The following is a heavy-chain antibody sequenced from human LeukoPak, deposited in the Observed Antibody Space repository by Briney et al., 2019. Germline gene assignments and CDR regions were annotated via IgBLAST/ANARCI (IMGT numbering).Heavy chain of an antibody. J-gene: IGHJ4*02. Sequence: SETLSLTCTVSGGSIDSYYWSWIRQPPGKGLEWIGYIYYTGSTEYHPSLKSRVTISLDTSKNQFSLKLTSVTAADTTVYYCARVYQSAGYYLVYWGQGNLVSVSS. V-gene: IGHV4-59*01. CDR1: GGSIDSYY. CDR2: IYYTGST. D-gene: IGHD2-2*01. CDR3: ARVYQSAGYYLVY.